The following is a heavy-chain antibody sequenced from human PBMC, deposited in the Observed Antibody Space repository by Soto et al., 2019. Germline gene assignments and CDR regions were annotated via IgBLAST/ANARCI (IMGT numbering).Heavy chain of an antibody. CDR1: GFTFSSYS. V-gene: IGHV3-30*03. J-gene: IGHJ6*02. Sequence: GGSLRLSCAASGFTFSSYSMNWVRQAPGKGLEWVAVISYDGSNKYYADSVKGRFTISRDNSKNTLYLQMNSLRTEDTAVYYCARRVGGYGGYYYYGMDVWGQGTTVTVSS. CDR3: ARRVGGYGGYYYYGMDV. CDR2: ISYDGSNK. D-gene: IGHD5-12*01.